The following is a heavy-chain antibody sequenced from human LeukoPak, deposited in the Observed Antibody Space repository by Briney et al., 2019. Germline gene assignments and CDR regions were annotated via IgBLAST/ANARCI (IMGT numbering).Heavy chain of an antibody. V-gene: IGHV3-23*01. D-gene: IGHD5-18*01. CDR3: AKGDKPVIAMVKFDY. CDR1: GFTFSSYA. J-gene: IGHJ4*02. Sequence: GGSLGLSCAASGFTFSSYAMNWVRQAPGKGLEWVSGISGSGTNTYYADSVKGRFTISRDNSKNTLCMQMNSLRAEDTAVYYCAKGDKPVIAMVKFDYWGQGTLVTVSS. CDR2: ISGSGTNT.